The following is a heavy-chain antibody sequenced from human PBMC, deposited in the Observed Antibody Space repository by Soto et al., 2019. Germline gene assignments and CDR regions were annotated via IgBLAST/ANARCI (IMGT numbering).Heavy chain of an antibody. CDR1: GFTFSSYS. V-gene: IGHV3-21*01. D-gene: IGHD5-18*01. CDR2: ISSSSSYI. Sequence: GGSLRLSCAASGFTFSSYSMNWVRQAPGKGLEWVSSISSSSSYIYYADSVKGRFTISRDNAKNSLYLQMNSLRAEDTAGYDWARAPPENTAMVTGWRQYYFDYWGQGTLVTVSS. J-gene: IGHJ4*02. CDR3: ARAPPENTAMVTGWRQYYFDY.